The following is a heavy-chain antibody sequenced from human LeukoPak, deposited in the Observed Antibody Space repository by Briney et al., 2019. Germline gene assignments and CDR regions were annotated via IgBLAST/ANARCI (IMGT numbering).Heavy chain of an antibody. CDR1: VGSISSY. V-gene: IGHV4-59*01. CDR2: IYYSGST. CDR3: ARDQLGGAFDI. D-gene: IGHD6-6*01. J-gene: IGHJ3*02. Sequence: SETLSLTCTVSVGSISSYWSWIRQPPGKGLEWIGYIYYSGSTNYNPSLKSRVTISVDTSKNQFSLKLSSVTAADTAVYYCARDQLGGAFDIWGQGTMVTVSS.